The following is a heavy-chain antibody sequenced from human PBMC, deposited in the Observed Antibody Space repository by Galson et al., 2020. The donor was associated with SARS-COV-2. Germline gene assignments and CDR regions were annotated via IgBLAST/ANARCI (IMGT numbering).Heavy chain of an antibody. CDR2: INHSGST. CDR3: ARNVYYYGSGSYYRKNWFDP. Sequence: SETLSLTCAVYGGSFSGYYWSWIRQPPGKGLEWIGEINHSGSTNYNPSLKSRVTISVDTSKNQFSLKLSSVTAADTAVYYCARNVYYYGSGSYYRKNWFDPWGQGTLVTVSS. D-gene: IGHD3-10*01. V-gene: IGHV4-34*01. J-gene: IGHJ5*02. CDR1: GGSFSGYY.